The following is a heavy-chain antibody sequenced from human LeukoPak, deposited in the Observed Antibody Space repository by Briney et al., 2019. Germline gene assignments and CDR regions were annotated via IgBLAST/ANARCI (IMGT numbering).Heavy chain of an antibody. CDR3: ANHGGGYCSGGSCYSNAFDI. CDR2: ISGSGGST. J-gene: IGHJ3*02. CDR1: GFTFSSYA. Sequence: GGSLRLSCAASGFTFSSYAMSWVRQAPGKGLEWVSAISGSGGSTYYADSVKGRFTISRDNSKNTLYLQMNSLRAEDTAVYYCANHGGGYCSGGSCYSNAFDIWGRGTMVTVSS. D-gene: IGHD2-15*01. V-gene: IGHV3-23*01.